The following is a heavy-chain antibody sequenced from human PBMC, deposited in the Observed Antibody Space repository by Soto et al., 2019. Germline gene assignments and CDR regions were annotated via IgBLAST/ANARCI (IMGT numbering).Heavy chain of an antibody. V-gene: IGHV1-24*01. CDR2: FGPEDGET. CDR1: GYTLTELS. J-gene: IGHJ5*02. D-gene: IGHD6-19*01. Sequence: GAAVKVSCKVSGYTLTELSMHWVRQAPGKGLEWMGGFGPEDGETGYAQKFQGRVTMTEDTSTDTDYMELSSLRSEATAVYYCATDRGHSRGWTPPWFDPWGQGTLVTVS. CDR3: ATDRGHSRGWTPPWFDP.